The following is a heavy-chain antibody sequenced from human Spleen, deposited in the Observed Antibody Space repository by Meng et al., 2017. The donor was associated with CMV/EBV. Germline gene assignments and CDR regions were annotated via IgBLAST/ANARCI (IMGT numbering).Heavy chain of an antibody. V-gene: IGHV3-53*01. CDR1: GFTVSSNY. Sequence: EVALVESGGGLIQPGGSLRLSCAASGFTVSSNYMSWVRQAPGKGLEWVSVIYSGGSTYYADSVKGRFTISRDNSKNTLYLQMNSLRAEDTAVYYCARDSWAVRGVVDYWGQGTLVTVSS. J-gene: IGHJ4*02. D-gene: IGHD3-10*01. CDR3: ARDSWAVRGVVDY. CDR2: IYSGGST.